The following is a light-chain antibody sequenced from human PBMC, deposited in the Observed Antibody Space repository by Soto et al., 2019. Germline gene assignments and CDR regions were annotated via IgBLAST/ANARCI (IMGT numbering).Light chain of an antibody. CDR2: KAS. Sequence: IQMTQSPSTLSASVGDRVTFTFRASQSISTWLAWYEQKPGKAPKLLIYKASTLEVGVPSRFNGSGSGTEFTLTISNRQPSDCATYYGQQYKSYPWTVGQGTKV. V-gene: IGKV1-5*03. J-gene: IGKJ1*01. CDR3: QQYKSYPWT. CDR1: QSISTW.